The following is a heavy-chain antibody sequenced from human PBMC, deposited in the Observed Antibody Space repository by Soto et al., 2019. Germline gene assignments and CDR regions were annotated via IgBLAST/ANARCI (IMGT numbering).Heavy chain of an antibody. D-gene: IGHD2-2*01. J-gene: IGHJ5*02. CDR1: GGTFSNYA. CDR3: VRGGDIALVPTDISWFDP. V-gene: IGHV1-69*12. CDR2: FIPMFGSA. Sequence: QVQLVQSGAEVKKPGSSVKVSCKASGGTFSNYAISWVRQAPGQGLEWMGGFIPMFGSANNAQKFQGRVTITAAESTSTAYIEVSSLRSEDAAVYYCVRGGDIALVPTDISWFDPWGEGTLVTVSS.